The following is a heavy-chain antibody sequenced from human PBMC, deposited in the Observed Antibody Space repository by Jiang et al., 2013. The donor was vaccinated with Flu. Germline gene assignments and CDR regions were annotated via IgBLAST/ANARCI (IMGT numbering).Heavy chain of an antibody. CDR1: GFTFSSYE. CDR2: ISSSGSTI. J-gene: IGHJ4*02. D-gene: IGHD3-16*01. V-gene: IGHV3-48*03. CDR3: ARFGDATPGYFDY. Sequence: GFTFSSYEMNWSPGSRKGLEWVSYISSSGSTIYYADSVKGRFTISRDNAKNSLYLQMNSLRAEDTAVYYCARFGDATPGYFDYWGQGTLVTVSS.